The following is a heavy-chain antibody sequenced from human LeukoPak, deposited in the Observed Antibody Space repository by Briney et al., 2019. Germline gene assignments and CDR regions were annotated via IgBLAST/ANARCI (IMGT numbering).Heavy chain of an antibody. Sequence: SETLSLTCTVSGGSISSYYWSWIRQPPGKGLEWIGYIYYSGSTNYNPSLKSRVTISVDTSKNQFSLKLSSVTAADTAVYYCARGGAGNWNFRFFDYWGQGTLVTVSS. J-gene: IGHJ4*02. CDR3: ARGGAGNWNFRFFDY. V-gene: IGHV4-59*01. CDR2: IYYSGST. D-gene: IGHD1-7*01. CDR1: GGSISSYY.